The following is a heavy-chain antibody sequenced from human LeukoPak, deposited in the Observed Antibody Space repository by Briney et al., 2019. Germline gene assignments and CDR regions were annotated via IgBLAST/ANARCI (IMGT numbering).Heavy chain of an antibody. CDR3: ARGGIAVATNYFDY. CDR2: INHSGST. CDR1: GGSFSGYY. D-gene: IGHD6-19*01. Sequence: SETLSLTCAVYGGSFSGYYWSWISQPQGKGLEWIGEINHSGSTNYNPSLKSRVTISVDTSKNQFSLKLSSVTAADTAVYYCARGGIAVATNYFDYWGQGTLVTVSS. J-gene: IGHJ4*02. V-gene: IGHV4-34*01.